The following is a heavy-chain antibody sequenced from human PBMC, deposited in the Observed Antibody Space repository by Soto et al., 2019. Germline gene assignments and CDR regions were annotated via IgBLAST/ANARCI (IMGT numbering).Heavy chain of an antibody. CDR3: ARMGSQWYYCYGMDV. J-gene: IGHJ6*02. CDR2: ISSSSSYI. D-gene: IGHD2-15*01. CDR1: GFTFSSYS. V-gene: IGHV3-21*01. Sequence: EVQLVESGGGLVKPGGSLRLSCAASGFTFSSYSMNWVRQAPGKGLEWVSSISSSSSYIYYADSVKGRFTNSRDNAKNSLYLKMNSLRAEDTAVYYCARMGSQWYYCYGMDVWGQGPTVTVSS.